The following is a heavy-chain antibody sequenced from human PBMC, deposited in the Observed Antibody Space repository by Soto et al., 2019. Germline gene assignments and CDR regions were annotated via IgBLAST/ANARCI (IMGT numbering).Heavy chain of an antibody. V-gene: IGHV4-59*08. CDR3: ARGRHYGSGSLYYYYYYMDV. D-gene: IGHD3-10*01. Sequence: SETLSLTCTVSGGSISSYYWSWIRQPPGKGLEWIGYIYYSGSTNYNPSLKSRVTISVDTSKNQFSLKLSSVTAADTAVYYCARGRHYGSGSLYYYYYYMDVWGKGTTVTVSS. CDR1: GGSISSYY. CDR2: IYYSGST. J-gene: IGHJ6*03.